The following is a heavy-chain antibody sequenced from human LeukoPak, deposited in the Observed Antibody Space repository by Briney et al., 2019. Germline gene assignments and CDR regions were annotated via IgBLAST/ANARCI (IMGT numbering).Heavy chain of an antibody. J-gene: IGHJ4*02. CDR3: ARRPIVVVVAATDYFDY. D-gene: IGHD2-15*01. Sequence: SETLSLTCTVSGGSISSSSYYWGWIPQPPGKGLEWIGSIYYSGSTYYNPSLERLVTISVDTSKNQFSLKLSSVTAADTAVYYCARRPIVVVVAATDYFDYWGKGTLVTVSS. CDR1: GGSISSSSYY. CDR2: IYYSGST. V-gene: IGHV4-39*01.